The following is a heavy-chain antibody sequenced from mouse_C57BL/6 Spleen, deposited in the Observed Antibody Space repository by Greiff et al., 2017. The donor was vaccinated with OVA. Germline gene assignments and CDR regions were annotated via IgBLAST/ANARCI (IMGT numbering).Heavy chain of an antibody. Sequence: EVQLQQSGPELVKPGASVKISCKASGYTFTDYYMNWVKQSHGKSLEWIGDINPNNGGTSYNQKFKGKATLTVDKSSSTAYMELRSLTSEDSAVYYCARGRYYWYFDVWGTGTTVTVSS. J-gene: IGHJ1*03. CDR1: GYTFTDYY. CDR2: INPNNGGT. CDR3: ARGRYYWYFDV. V-gene: IGHV1-26*01.